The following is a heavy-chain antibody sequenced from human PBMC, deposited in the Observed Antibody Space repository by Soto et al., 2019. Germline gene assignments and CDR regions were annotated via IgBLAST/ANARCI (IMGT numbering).Heavy chain of an antibody. Sequence: EVPLVESGGGLVQPGGSLRLSCAVSGLTFSNYWMNWVRQAPGKGLVWVSRINSDGSSTDYADSVKGRFTISRDNDRNTLYLEMHSLRAEDTALYYCGRGGRIVAAASVDWGQGTLVTVSS. CDR3: GRGGRIVAAASVD. V-gene: IGHV3-74*01. CDR2: INSDGSST. J-gene: IGHJ4*02. CDR1: GLTFSNYW. D-gene: IGHD6-25*01.